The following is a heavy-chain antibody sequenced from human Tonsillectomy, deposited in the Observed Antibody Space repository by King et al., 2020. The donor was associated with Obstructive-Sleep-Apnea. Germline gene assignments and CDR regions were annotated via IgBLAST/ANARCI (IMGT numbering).Heavy chain of an antibody. Sequence: QLVQSGPEVKKPGESLKISCKASGYYFTSYWIGWVRQKPGKGLEWMGIIYPDDSDIMYSPSFQGQVSMSVDKSVSTAYLQWTSLKASDTAMYYCARRDTQFFGSGNVDSWGQGTLVIVSS. CDR2: IYPDDSDI. CDR1: GYYFTSYW. J-gene: IGHJ4*02. D-gene: IGHD3-10*01. V-gene: IGHV5-51*01. CDR3: ARRDTQFFGSGNVDS.